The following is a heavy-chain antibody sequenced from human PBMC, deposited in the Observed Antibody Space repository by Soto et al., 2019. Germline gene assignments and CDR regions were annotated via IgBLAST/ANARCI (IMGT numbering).Heavy chain of an antibody. CDR2: ISAYNGNS. V-gene: IGHV1-18*01. J-gene: IGHJ6*03. CDR1: GYTFTNYG. CDR3: ARVRKRGRDFYYYTGV. Sequence: QVQLLQSGAEVKKPGASVKVSCKASGYTFTNYGITWVRQAPGQGLEWMGWISAYNGNSHYTQQLQGSVTMTTDTSTSTDWLKLRRLRSYDTAAYYCARVRKRGRDFYYYTGVWGKGSTVTV. D-gene: IGHD6-25*01.